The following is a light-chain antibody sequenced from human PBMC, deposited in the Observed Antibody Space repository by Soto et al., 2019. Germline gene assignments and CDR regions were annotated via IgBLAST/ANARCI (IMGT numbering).Light chain of an antibody. CDR3: LLFYGDGVV. Sequence: QTVVTQEPSLTVSPGGTVTLPCASSTGAVTSGYYPNWFQQKPGQPPRALIYSTTYKHSWTPARFSGSLLGGKAALTLSGVQPEDEADYYCLLFYGDGVVFGGGTKRTVL. V-gene: IGLV7-43*01. CDR1: TGAVTSGYY. CDR2: STT. J-gene: IGLJ2*01.